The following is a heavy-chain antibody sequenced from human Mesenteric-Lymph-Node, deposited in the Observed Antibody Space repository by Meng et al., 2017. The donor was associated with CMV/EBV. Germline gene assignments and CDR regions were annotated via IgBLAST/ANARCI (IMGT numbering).Heavy chain of an antibody. CDR3: ARDRSGYSLHDY. Sequence: VSGGSISSGGYYWSWIRQHPGKGLEWIGYISYSGITWYNPSLQSRVTISVDTSNNQFSLRLSSVIAADTAVYYCARDRSGYSLHDYWGQGTLVTVSS. D-gene: IGHD3-3*01. J-gene: IGHJ4*02. V-gene: IGHV4-31*02. CDR1: GGSISSGGYY. CDR2: ISYSGIT.